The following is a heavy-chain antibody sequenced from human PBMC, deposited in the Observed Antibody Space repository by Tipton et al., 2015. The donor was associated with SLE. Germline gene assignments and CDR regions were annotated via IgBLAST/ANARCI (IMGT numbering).Heavy chain of an antibody. Sequence: SLRLSCAASGFTFSSYSMNWVRQAPGKGLEWVSSISSSSSYIHYADSVKGRFTISRDNAKNSLYLQMNSLRAEDTAVYYCARGPHYYDSSGPIDYWGQGTQVTVSS. D-gene: IGHD3-22*01. J-gene: IGHJ4*02. CDR1: GFTFSSYS. V-gene: IGHV3-21*01. CDR3: ARGPHYYDSSGPIDY. CDR2: ISSSSSYI.